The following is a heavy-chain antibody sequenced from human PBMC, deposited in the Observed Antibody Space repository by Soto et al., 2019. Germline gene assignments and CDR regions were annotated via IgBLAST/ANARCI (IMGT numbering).Heavy chain of an antibody. D-gene: IGHD4-17*01. V-gene: IGHV1-69*13. CDR2: IIPIFGTA. J-gene: IGHJ4*02. CDR1: GGTFSSYA. CDR3: ARAEDYGDYVGYSDY. Sequence: SVKVSCKASGGTFSSYAISWVRQAPGQGLEWMGGIIPIFGTANYAQKFQGRVTITADESTSTAYMELSSLRSEDTAVYYCARAEDYGDYVGYSDYWGQGTLVTVSS.